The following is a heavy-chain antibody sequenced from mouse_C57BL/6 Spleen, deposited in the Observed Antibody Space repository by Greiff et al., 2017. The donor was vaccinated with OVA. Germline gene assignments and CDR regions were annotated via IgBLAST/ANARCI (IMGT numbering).Heavy chain of an antibody. CDR2: IYPGSGST. CDR1: GYTFTSYW. Sequence: VQLQQPGAELVKPGASVKMSCKASGYTFTSYWITWVKQRPGQGLEWIGDIYPGSGSTNYNEKFKSKATLTVDTSSSTAYMQLSSLTSEDSAVYYCARERITTVVATDYFDYWGQGTTLTVSS. J-gene: IGHJ2*01. D-gene: IGHD1-1*01. V-gene: IGHV1-55*01. CDR3: ARERITTVVATDYFDY.